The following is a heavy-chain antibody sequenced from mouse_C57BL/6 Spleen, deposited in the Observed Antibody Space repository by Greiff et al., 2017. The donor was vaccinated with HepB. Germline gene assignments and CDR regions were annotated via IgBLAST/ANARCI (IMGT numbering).Heavy chain of an antibody. V-gene: IGHV5-9-1*02. D-gene: IGHD1-1*01. CDR2: ISSGGDYI. J-gene: IGHJ1*03. CDR1: GFTFSSYA. Sequence: EVQLVESGEGLVKPGGSLKLSCAASGFTFSSYAMSWVRQTPEKRLEWVAYISSGGDYIYYADTVKGRFTISRDNARNTLYLQMSSLKSEDTAMYYCTRDQGHYYGSSPYWYFDVWGTGTTVTVSS. CDR3: TRDQGHYYGSSPYWYFDV.